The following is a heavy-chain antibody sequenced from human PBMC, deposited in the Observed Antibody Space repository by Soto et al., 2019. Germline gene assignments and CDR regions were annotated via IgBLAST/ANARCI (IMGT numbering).Heavy chain of an antibody. V-gene: IGHV6-1*01. CDR1: GDSVSTNSAT. D-gene: IGHD2-8*01. J-gene: IGHJ5*01. Sequence: QIHLQQSGPGLVKPSQTLSLTCAISGDSVSTNSATWDWIRQSPSRGLEWLGRTYYRSNWYTDYALSVKGRIPISPDTSNNQLALQLNSVTPDDTAVYYCARLIGNSWLDSWGQGTLVTVSS. CDR3: ARLIGNSWLDS. CDR2: TYYRSNWYT.